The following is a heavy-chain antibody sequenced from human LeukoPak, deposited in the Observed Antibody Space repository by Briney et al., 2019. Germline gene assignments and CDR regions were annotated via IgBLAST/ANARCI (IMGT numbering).Heavy chain of an antibody. CDR3: ARRLVPWYFDL. CDR1: GGSISSSSYY. J-gene: IGHJ2*01. Sequence: PSETLSLTCTVSGGSISSSSYYWGWIRQPPGKGLEWIGSIYYSGSTYYNPSLKSRVTISVDTSKNQFSLKLSSVTAADTAVYYCARRLVPWYFDLWGRGTLVTVSS. V-gene: IGHV4-39*07. D-gene: IGHD4/OR15-4a*01. CDR2: IYYSGST.